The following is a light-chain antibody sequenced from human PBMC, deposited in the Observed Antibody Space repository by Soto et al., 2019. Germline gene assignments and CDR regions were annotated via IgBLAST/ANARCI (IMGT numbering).Light chain of an antibody. V-gene: IGKV3D-15*01. Sequence: EIVMTPSPATLSVSPGERATLSCRASQSVSSNLAWYQQKPGQAPSLLIYDISARATGIPTRFSGSGSGTEFTLTISSLQSEDFAVYYCQQYNGWPLTFGGGTKVDI. J-gene: IGKJ4*01. CDR2: DIS. CDR3: QQYNGWPLT. CDR1: QSVSSN.